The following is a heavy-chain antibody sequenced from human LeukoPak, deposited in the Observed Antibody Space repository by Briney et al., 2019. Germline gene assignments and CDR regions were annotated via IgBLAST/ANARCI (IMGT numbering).Heavy chain of an antibody. D-gene: IGHD6-13*01. CDR1: GFTFSTYR. J-gene: IGHJ4*02. V-gene: IGHV3-48*01. CDR2: ISSSNTI. Sequence: GGSLRLSCAASGFTFSTYRMNWVRQDPGKGLESVSYISSSNTIYYADSVKGRFTISRDNAKNSLYLQMNSLRAEDTAVYYCASDIVAAGTPTETVDFWGQGTLVTVSS. CDR3: ASDIVAAGTPTETVDF.